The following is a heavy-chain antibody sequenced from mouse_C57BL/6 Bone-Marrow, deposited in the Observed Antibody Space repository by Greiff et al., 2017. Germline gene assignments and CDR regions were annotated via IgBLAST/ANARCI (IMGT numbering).Heavy chain of an antibody. J-gene: IGHJ2*01. D-gene: IGHD1-1*01. V-gene: IGHV1-64*01. Sequence: QVQLQQPGAELVKPGASVKLSCKASGYTFTSYWMHWVKQRPGQGLEWIGMIYPNSGSTNYNEKFKSKATLTVDTSSSTAYMQLSSLTSEDSAVYYCARRVYDGSSDYWGPGTTLTVSS. CDR2: IYPNSGST. CDR1: GYTFTSYW. CDR3: ARRVYDGSSDY.